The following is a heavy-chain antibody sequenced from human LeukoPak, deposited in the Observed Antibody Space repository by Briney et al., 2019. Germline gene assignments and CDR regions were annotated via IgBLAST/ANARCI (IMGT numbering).Heavy chain of an antibody. D-gene: IGHD5-18*01. CDR2: ISSSGSTI. J-gene: IGHJ4*02. Sequence: GGSLRLSCAASGFTFSSYAMSWVRQAPGKGLEWVSYISSSGSTIYYADSVKGRFTISRDNAKNSLYLQMNSLRAEDTAVYYCAREKYSYGDIDYWGQGTLVTVSS. V-gene: IGHV3-48*04. CDR1: GFTFSSYA. CDR3: AREKYSYGDIDY.